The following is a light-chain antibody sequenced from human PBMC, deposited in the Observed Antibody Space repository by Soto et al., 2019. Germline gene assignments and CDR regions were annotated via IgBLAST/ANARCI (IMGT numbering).Light chain of an antibody. Sequence: EVVLTQSPVTLALSPGERATLSCRASQNVDIYVAWYQQRPGQAPRLLIYDASNRATGIPARFSGSGSGTDFNLTISSLEPEDFAVYYCQQRRDWPPLTFGGGTKVEIK. V-gene: IGKV3-11*01. CDR3: QQRRDWPPLT. CDR1: QNVDIY. CDR2: DAS. J-gene: IGKJ4*01.